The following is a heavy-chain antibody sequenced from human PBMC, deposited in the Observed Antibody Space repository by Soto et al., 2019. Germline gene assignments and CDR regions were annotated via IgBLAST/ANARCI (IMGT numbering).Heavy chain of an antibody. J-gene: IGHJ3*02. D-gene: IGHD4-17*01. CDR1: GFTFSSYS. Sequence: GSLRLSCVASGFTFSSYSMNWVRQAPGKGLEWVSYISSSSSTIYYADSVKGRFTISRDNFKNTLYLQMNSLRAEDTAVYYCARPRTTVVTPLDAFDIWGQGTMVTVSS. CDR2: ISSSSSTI. V-gene: IGHV3-48*01. CDR3: ARPRTTVVTPLDAFDI.